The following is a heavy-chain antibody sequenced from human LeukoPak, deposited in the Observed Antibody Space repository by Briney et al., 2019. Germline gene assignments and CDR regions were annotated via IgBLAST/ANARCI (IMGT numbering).Heavy chain of an antibody. CDR1: GGSISSSNYY. D-gene: IGHD3-10*01. J-gene: IGHJ5*02. Sequence: KPSETLSLTCTVSGGSISSSNYYWGWIRQPPGKGLEWIGSIYYSGSTYYNPSLKSRVTISVDTSKNQFSLKLSSVTAADTAVYYCARRVATDDTLWFGEFFFEGWFDPWGQGTLVTVSS. CDR3: ARRVATDDTLWFGEFFFEGWFDP. V-gene: IGHV4-39*07. CDR2: IYYSGST.